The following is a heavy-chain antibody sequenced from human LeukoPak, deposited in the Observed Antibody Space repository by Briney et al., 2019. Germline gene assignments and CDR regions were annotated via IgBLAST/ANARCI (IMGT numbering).Heavy chain of an antibody. CDR3: ARDRGLSYGNDYFDY. Sequence: PGGSLRLSCAASGLPATSNYMSWVRQAPGKGLEWVSLIYSGGATNYADSVRGRFTISRGNSMDTVYLQMNSLRAEDTAIYYCARDRGLSYGNDYFDYWGQGTLVTVSS. CDR1: GLPATSNY. V-gene: IGHV3-66*01. CDR2: IYSGGAT. J-gene: IGHJ4*02. D-gene: IGHD5-18*01.